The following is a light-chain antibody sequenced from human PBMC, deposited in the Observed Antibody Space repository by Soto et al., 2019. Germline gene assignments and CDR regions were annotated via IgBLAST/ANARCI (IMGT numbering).Light chain of an antibody. Sequence: QSVLTQPPSVSGSPGQSVTISCTGTSSDVGGYNRVSWYQQPPGTAPKLMIYDVSNRPSGVPDRFSGSKSGNTASLTISGLQAEDEADYYCSSYTSSSTYVFGTGTKATVL. J-gene: IGLJ1*01. V-gene: IGLV2-18*02. CDR2: DVS. CDR3: SSYTSSSTYV. CDR1: SSDVGGYNR.